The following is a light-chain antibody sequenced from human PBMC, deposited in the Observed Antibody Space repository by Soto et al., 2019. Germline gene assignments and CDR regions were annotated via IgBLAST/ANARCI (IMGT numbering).Light chain of an antibody. V-gene: IGKV3-11*01. J-gene: IGKJ5*01. CDR3: QVRTNWSIA. Sequence: EIVMTQSRASLCVSPGERATLSCRASQSVSTYLAWIQQKPGQAPRLVIYDASNRATGIQARFSGTGSGTDFTLTIYNLEPEDFAVYYCQVRTNWSIAFAGGTRLDIK. CDR1: QSVSTY. CDR2: DAS.